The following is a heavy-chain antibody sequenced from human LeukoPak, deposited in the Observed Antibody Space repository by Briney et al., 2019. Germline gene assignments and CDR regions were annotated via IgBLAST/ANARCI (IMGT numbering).Heavy chain of an antibody. V-gene: IGHV3-66*01. CDR1: GFTVSSNY. J-gene: IGHJ4*02. Sequence: GGSLRLSCAASGFTVSSNYMNWVRQAPGKGLEWVSVLYSGGSTYYADSVKGRFTISRDNSKNTLYLQMNSLRAEDTAVYYCAKVGAPSAWELHFGGQGTLVTVSS. CDR2: LYSGGST. D-gene: IGHD1-26*01. CDR3: AKVGAPSAWELHF.